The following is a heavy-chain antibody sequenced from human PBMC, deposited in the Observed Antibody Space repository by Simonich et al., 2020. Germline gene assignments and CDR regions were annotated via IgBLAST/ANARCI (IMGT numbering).Heavy chain of an antibody. Sequence: QVQLVQSGAEVKKPGASVKVSCKASGYTFTGYYMHWVRQAPGQGLMWVGRNNPKSGGTNYAQKFKGRGTRTRDTSISTAYMGLSRLRSDDTAGYYCARDGGNCSGGSCYWYFDLWGRGTLVTVSS. J-gene: IGHJ2*01. CDR1: GYTFTGYY. CDR3: ARDGGNCSGGSCYWYFDL. V-gene: IGHV1-2*06. CDR2: NNPKSGGT. D-gene: IGHD2-15*01.